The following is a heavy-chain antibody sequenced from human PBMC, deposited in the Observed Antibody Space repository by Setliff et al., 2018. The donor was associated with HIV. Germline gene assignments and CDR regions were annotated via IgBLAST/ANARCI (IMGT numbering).Heavy chain of an antibody. CDR2: INPNSGGT. Sequence: ASVKVSCKASGYTFTNYDINWVRQAPGQGLEWMGWINPNSGGTNYAQKFQGRVTMTTDTSTSTAYMELRSLRSDDTAVYYCAVDGDYAGGVGYWGQGTLVTVSS. CDR1: GYTFTNYD. V-gene: IGHV1-2*02. J-gene: IGHJ4*02. D-gene: IGHD4-17*01. CDR3: AVDGDYAGGVGY.